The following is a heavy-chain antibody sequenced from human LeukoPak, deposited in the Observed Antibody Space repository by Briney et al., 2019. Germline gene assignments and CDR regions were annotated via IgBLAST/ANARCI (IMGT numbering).Heavy chain of an antibody. CDR2: IGTAGDT. J-gene: IGHJ6*03. CDR1: GFTFSSYD. CDR3: AREYYYYMDV. Sequence: PGGPLRLSCAASGFTFSSYDMHWVPQATGKALEWVSAIGTAGDTYYPGSVKGRFTISRDNAKNSLYLQMNSLRAEDTAVYYCAREYYYYMDVWGKGTTVTISS. V-gene: IGHV3-13*01.